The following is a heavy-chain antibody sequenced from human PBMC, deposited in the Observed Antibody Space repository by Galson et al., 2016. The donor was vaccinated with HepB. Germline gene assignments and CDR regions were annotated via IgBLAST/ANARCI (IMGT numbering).Heavy chain of an antibody. CDR2: INPNSGGT. D-gene: IGHD3-3*01. J-gene: IGHJ1*01. V-gene: IGHV1-2*02. CDR1: GYMFTGYY. Sequence: SVKVSCKASGYMFTGYYMHWVRQAPGQGLEWMGWINPNSGGTDYAQEFQGRVTVTRDTSLRTAYMELSRLRSDDTAVYYCARGGDFWSGYFFQDWGQGTLVSVSS. CDR3: ARGGDFWSGYFFQD.